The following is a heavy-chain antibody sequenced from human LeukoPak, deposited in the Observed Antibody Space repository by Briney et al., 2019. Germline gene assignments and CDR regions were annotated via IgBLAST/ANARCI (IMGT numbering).Heavy chain of an antibody. J-gene: IGHJ6*04. V-gene: IGHV3-48*04. CDR2: ISSSGSTI. CDR3: AELGITMIGGV. CDR1: GFTFNNYW. D-gene: IGHD3-10*02. Sequence: GGSLRLSCAVSGFTFNNYWMNWVRQAPGKGLEWVSYISSSGSTIYYADSVKGRFTISRDNAKNSLYLQMNSLRAEDTAVYYCAELGITMIGGVWGKGTTVTISS.